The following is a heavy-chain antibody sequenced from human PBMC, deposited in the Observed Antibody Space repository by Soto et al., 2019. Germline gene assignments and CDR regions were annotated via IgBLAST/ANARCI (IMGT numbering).Heavy chain of an antibody. CDR1: GFTFSSYE. CDR3: ARGFDYPIGLDV. CDR2: ISSSGSTI. Sequence: GGSLRLSCAASGFTFSSYEMNWVRQAPGKGLEWVSYISSSGSTIYYADSVKGRFTISRDNAKNSLYLQMNSLRAEDTAVYYCARGFDYPIGLDVWGQGTTVTVSS. J-gene: IGHJ6*02. V-gene: IGHV3-48*03. D-gene: IGHD3-9*01.